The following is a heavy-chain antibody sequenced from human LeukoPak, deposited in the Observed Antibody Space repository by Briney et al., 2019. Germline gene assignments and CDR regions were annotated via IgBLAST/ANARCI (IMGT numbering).Heavy chain of an antibody. V-gene: IGHV3-66*02. CDR2: IYSGGST. CDR3: ASTPGSNYWFDP. D-gene: IGHD4-11*01. J-gene: IGHJ5*02. CDR1: GFTVSSNY. Sequence: GGSLRLSCAASGFTVSSNYMSWVRHAPGKGLEWVSVIYSGGSTYYADSVKGRFTIPRDNSKNTLYLQMNSLRAEDTAVYYCASTPGSNYWFDPWGQGTLVTVSS.